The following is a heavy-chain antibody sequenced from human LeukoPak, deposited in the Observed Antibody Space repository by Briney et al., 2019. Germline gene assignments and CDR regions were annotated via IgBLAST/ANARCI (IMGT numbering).Heavy chain of an antibody. CDR3: AKQRGYTLRIAFDI. V-gene: IGHV3-23*01. Sequence: GGSLRLSCAASGFTFSSYAMSWVRQAPGKGLEWVSAISGSGGSTYYADSVKGRFTISRDNSKNTLYLQMNSLRAGDKAVYYCAKQRGYTLRIAFDIWGQGTMVTVSS. D-gene: IGHD5-18*01. CDR2: ISGSGGST. J-gene: IGHJ3*02. CDR1: GFTFSSYA.